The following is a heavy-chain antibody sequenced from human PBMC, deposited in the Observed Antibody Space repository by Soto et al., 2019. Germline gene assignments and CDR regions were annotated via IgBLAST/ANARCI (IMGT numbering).Heavy chain of an antibody. Sequence: GGSLRLSCAASGFTFSSYGMHWVRQAPGKGLEWVAVISYDGSNKYSADSVKGRFTISRDNSKNTLYLQMNSLRAEDTAVYYCAKWALVGASSAYFDYWGQGTLVTVSS. J-gene: IGHJ4*02. CDR2: ISYDGSNK. CDR1: GFTFSSYG. D-gene: IGHD1-26*01. CDR3: AKWALVGASSAYFDY. V-gene: IGHV3-30*18.